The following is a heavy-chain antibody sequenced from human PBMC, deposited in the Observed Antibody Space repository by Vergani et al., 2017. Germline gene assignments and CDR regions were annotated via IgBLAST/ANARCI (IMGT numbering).Heavy chain of an antibody. CDR1: GFTFSTYA. D-gene: IGHD1-26*01. CDR3: VKVAGCYEDFFDS. J-gene: IGHJ4*02. Sequence: EVQLLESGGSLKQPGGSVRLSCAASGFTFSTYAMHWVRQAPGKGLEWVSALTGGGGSTYYADSFKGRFIISRDNSRDTLYLQMNSLRPEDTATYYCVKVAGCYEDFFDSWGQGTLVTVSS. CDR2: LTGGGGST. V-gene: IGHV3-23*01.